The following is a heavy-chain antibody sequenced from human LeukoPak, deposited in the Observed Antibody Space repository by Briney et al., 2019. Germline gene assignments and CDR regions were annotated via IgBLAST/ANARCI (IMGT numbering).Heavy chain of an antibody. CDR2: IKQDGSEK. Sequence: GGSLRLSCAASGFTFRSYWMSWVRQAPEKGLEWVANIKQDGSEKYYLDSVKGRFTISRDNAKSSLYLQMNSLRAEDTAVYYCARDGYSGSYYDYWGQGTLVTVSS. J-gene: IGHJ4*02. CDR3: ARDGYSGSYYDY. CDR1: GFTFRSYW. D-gene: IGHD1-26*01. V-gene: IGHV3-7*04.